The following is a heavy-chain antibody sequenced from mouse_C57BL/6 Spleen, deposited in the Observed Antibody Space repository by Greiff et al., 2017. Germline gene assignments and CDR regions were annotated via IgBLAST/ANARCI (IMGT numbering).Heavy chain of an antibody. Sequence: VQLQQPGAELVMPGASVKLSCKASGYTFTSYWMHWVKQRPGQGLEWIGEIDPSDSYTNYNQKFKGKSTLTVDKSSSTAYMKLSSLTSEDSAVYYGARDSAVVATRGYAMDYWGQGTSVTVSS. CDR1: GYTFTSYW. CDR2: IDPSDSYT. D-gene: IGHD1-1*01. V-gene: IGHV1-69*01. J-gene: IGHJ4*01. CDR3: ARDSAVVATRGYAMDY.